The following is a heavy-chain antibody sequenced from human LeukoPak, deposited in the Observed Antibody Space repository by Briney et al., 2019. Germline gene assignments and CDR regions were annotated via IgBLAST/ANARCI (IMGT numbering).Heavy chain of an antibody. CDR3: ALYYYDSSGYYNFDY. Sequence: PVASVKVSCKASGYTFTGYYMHWVRQAPGQGLEWMGRINPNSGGTNYAQKFQGRVTMTRDTSISTAYMELSRLRSDDTAVYYCALYYYDSSGYYNFDYWGQGTLVTVSS. D-gene: IGHD3-22*01. CDR1: GYTFTGYY. CDR2: INPNSGGT. J-gene: IGHJ4*02. V-gene: IGHV1-2*06.